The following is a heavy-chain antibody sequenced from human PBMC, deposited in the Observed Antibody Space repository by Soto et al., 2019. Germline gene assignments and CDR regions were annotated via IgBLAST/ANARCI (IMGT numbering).Heavy chain of an antibody. CDR2: ISYDGSNK. J-gene: IGHJ6*02. CDR1: GFTFSSYA. CDR3: AREERSSWSYYYYGMDV. Sequence: QVQLVESGGGVVQPGRSLRLSCAASGFTFSSYAMHWVRQAPGKGLEWVAVISYDGSNKYYADSVKGRFTISRDNSNNTLYLQMNSLRAEDTAVYYCAREERSSWSYYYYGMDVWGQGTTVTVSS. D-gene: IGHD6-13*01. V-gene: IGHV3-30-3*01.